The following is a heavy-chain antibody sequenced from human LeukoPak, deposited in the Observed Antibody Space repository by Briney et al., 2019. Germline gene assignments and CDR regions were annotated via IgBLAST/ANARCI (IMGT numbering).Heavy chain of an antibody. V-gene: IGHV4-59*08. CDR2: IYYSGST. J-gene: IGHJ4*02. CDR1: GGSISSYY. Sequence: SETLSLTCTVSGGSISSYYWSWLRQPPGKGLEWIGYIYYSGSTNYNPSLKSRVTISVDTSKNQFSLKLSSVTAADTAVYYCARHSRRAVAGTVDYWGQGTLVTVSS. D-gene: IGHD6-19*01. CDR3: ARHSRRAVAGTVDY.